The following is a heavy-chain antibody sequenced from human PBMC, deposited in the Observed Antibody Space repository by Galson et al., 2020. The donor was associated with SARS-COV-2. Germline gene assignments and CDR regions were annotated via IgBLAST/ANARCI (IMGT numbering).Heavy chain of an antibody. CDR2: IHHSRTT. D-gene: IGHD3-22*01. Sequence: SETLSLTCAVSGYSINSDFYWAWIRQPPGKGLEWIGSIHHSRTTYQNPSLKSRVAIPLDTPKNQFSLNLGSVTAADTAVYYCPRPPSSGYYSIWYFDLWGRGTLVTVSS. CDR1: GYSINSDFY. J-gene: IGHJ2*01. V-gene: IGHV4-38-2*01. CDR3: PRPPSSGYYSIWYFDL.